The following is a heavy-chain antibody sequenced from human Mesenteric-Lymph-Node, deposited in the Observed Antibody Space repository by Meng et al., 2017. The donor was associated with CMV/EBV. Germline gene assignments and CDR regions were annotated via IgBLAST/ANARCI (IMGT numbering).Heavy chain of an antibody. D-gene: IGHD3-10*01. Sequence: GGSLRLSCAASGFTFDDYAMHWVRQAPGKGLGWVSGISWNSGSIGYADSVKGRFTISRDNAKNSLYLQMNSLRAEDMALYYCAKDIAEYYYGSGAFDYWGQGTLVTVSS. CDR3: AKDIAEYYYGSGAFDY. CDR2: ISWNSGSI. CDR1: GFTFDDYA. J-gene: IGHJ4*02. V-gene: IGHV3-9*03.